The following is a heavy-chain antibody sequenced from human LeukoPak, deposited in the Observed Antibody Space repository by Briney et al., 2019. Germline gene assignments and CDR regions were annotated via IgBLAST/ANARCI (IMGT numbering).Heavy chain of an antibody. V-gene: IGHV3-21*01. CDR1: GFTFSYYS. J-gene: IGHJ4*02. Sequence: PGGSLRLSCAASGFTFSYYSMSWVRQAPGKGLEWVSSISSSSTSIYYADSVRGQFTISRDNAKNSLYLQMNSLRAEDTAVCYCARHYCSSSSCYQFDYWGQGTPVTVSS. D-gene: IGHD2-2*01. CDR3: ARHYCSSSSCYQFDY. CDR2: ISSSSTSI.